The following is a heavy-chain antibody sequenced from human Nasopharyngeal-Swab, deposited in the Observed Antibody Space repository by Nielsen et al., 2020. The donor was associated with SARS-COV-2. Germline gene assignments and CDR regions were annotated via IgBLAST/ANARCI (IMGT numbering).Heavy chain of an antibody. Sequence: SETLSLTCAVYGGSFSGYYWSWIRQPPGKGLEWIGEINHSGSTNYNPSLKSRVTISLDTSKNQFSLRLSSLTAADTAVYYCARGAEYSYGYYAFDIWGPGTMVTVSS. CDR3: ARGAEYSYGYYAFDI. D-gene: IGHD5-18*01. V-gene: IGHV4-34*01. CDR1: GGSFSGYY. CDR2: INHSGST. J-gene: IGHJ3*02.